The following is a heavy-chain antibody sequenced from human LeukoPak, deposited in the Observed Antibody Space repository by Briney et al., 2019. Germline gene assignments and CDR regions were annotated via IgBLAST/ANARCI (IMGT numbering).Heavy chain of an antibody. D-gene: IGHD6-13*01. J-gene: IGHJ5*02. CDR3: ERVIGSSSWKNWFDP. CDR1: GYTFTSYG. Sequence: ASVKVSCKASGYTFTSYGISWVRQAPGQGLEWMGWISAYNGNTNYAQKLQGRVTMTTDTSTSTAYMELRSLRSDDTAVYYCERVIGSSSWKNWFDPWGQGTLVTVSS. CDR2: ISAYNGNT. V-gene: IGHV1-18*01.